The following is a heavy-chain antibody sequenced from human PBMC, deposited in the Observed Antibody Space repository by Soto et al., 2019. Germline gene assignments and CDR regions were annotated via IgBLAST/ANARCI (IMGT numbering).Heavy chain of an antibody. D-gene: IGHD4-4*01. CDR1: GGSISSGGYS. CDR3: ARVGGRVRVDP. J-gene: IGHJ5*02. CDR2: IYHSGST. Sequence: QLQLQESGSGLVKPSQTLSLTCAVSGGSISSGGYSCSWIRQPPGKGLEWIGYIYHSGSTYYNPSLKSRVPISADRSKNQVSLQLSSVSAADTAVYYCARVGGRVRVDPWGQGTLVTVSS. V-gene: IGHV4-30-2*01.